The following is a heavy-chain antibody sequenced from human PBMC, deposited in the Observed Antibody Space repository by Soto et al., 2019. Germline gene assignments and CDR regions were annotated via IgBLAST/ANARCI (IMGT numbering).Heavy chain of an antibody. CDR3: ARDFSSGWTFDY. D-gene: IGHD6-19*01. V-gene: IGHV3-11*01. Sequence: GGSLRLSCAASGFTFSDYYMSWIRQAPGKGLEWVSYISSSGSIIYHADSVKGRFTISRDNAKNSLYLQMNSLRAEDTAVYYCARDFSSGWTFDYWGQGTLVTVSS. CDR2: ISSSGSII. J-gene: IGHJ4*02. CDR1: GFTFSDYY.